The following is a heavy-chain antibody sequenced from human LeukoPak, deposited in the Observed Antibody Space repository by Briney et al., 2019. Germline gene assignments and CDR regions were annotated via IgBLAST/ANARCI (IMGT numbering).Heavy chain of an antibody. Sequence: GGSLRLSCAASGFTLSSYAMSWVRQAPGKGLEWVSAISGSGGSTYYADSVKGRFTISRDNSKNTLYLQMNSLRAEDTAVYYCAKSVTYCGGDCYSPLDYWGQGTLVTVSS. J-gene: IGHJ4*02. V-gene: IGHV3-23*01. CDR3: AKSVTYCGGDCYSPLDY. CDR1: GFTLSSYA. D-gene: IGHD2-21*02. CDR2: ISGSGGST.